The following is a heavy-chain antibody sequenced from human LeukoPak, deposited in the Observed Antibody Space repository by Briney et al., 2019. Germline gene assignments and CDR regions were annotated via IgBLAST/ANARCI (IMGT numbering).Heavy chain of an antibody. D-gene: IGHD3-3*01. Sequence: ASVKVSCKASGGTFSSYAISWVRQAPGQGLEWMGGIIPIFGTANYAQRFKGRVTITTDESTSTAYMELSSLRSEDTAVYYCARGNFGVVIEGYDYWGQGTLVTVSS. J-gene: IGHJ4*02. V-gene: IGHV1-69*05. CDR2: IIPIFGTA. CDR1: GGTFSSYA. CDR3: ARGNFGVVIEGYDY.